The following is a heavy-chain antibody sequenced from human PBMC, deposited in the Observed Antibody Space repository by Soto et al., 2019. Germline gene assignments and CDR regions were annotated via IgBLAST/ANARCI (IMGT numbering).Heavy chain of an antibody. CDR3: ARDQTHYYDSSGYYYRDY. J-gene: IGHJ4*02. CDR1: GYTFTSYA. D-gene: IGHD3-22*01. CDR2: INADNGNT. Sequence: GASVKVSCKASGYTFTSYAMHWVRQAPGQRLEWMGWINADNGNTNYAQKLQGRVTMTTDTSTSTAYMELRSLRSDDTAVYYCARDQTHYYDSSGYYYRDYWGQGTLVTVSS. V-gene: IGHV1-3*01.